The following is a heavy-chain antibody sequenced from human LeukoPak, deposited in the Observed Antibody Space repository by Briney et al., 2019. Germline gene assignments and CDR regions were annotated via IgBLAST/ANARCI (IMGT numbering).Heavy chain of an antibody. CDR3: ATRESSMARSH. CDR1: GFIFSDYW. CDR2: INEDGSAQ. D-gene: IGHD3-10*01. V-gene: IGHV3-7*01. Sequence: GGSLRLSCAASGFIFSDYWMNWVRQVPGKGLEWVANINEDGSAQDYVDSVRGRFTISRDNAKNSLYLQMKSLRVEDTAIYYCATRESSMARSHWGQGTLVTVSS. J-gene: IGHJ4*02.